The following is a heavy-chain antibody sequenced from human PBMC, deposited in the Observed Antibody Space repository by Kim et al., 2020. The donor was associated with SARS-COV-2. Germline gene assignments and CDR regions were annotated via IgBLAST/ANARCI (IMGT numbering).Heavy chain of an antibody. J-gene: IGHJ3*02. CDR3: ARVHPYSYGYGTDAFDI. V-gene: IGHV1-69*01. D-gene: IGHD5-18*01. Sequence: FQCRVTITADESTSTAYMELSSLRSEDTAVYYCARVHPYSYGYGTDAFDIWGQGTMVTVSS.